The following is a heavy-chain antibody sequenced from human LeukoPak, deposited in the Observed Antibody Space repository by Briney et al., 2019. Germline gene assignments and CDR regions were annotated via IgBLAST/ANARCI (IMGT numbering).Heavy chain of an antibody. CDR1: GSTFGDYA. V-gene: IGHV3-49*03. J-gene: IGHJ4*02. CDR2: IRNKAYGVTT. D-gene: IGHD2-2*01. Sequence: QSGGSLRLSCTTSGSTFGDYAMSWFRQAPGKGLEWLGFIRNKAYGVTTEYAASVKGRFTISRDDSKSIAYLQMNSLKTEDTAVYYCTRGGASSRYYFDYWGQGTLVTVSS. CDR3: TRGGASSRYYFDY.